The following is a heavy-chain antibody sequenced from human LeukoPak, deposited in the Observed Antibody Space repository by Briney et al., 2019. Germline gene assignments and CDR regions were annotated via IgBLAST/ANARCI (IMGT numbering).Heavy chain of an antibody. Sequence: GGSLRLSCAASGFTFSSYEMNWVRQAPGKGLEWVSNIGTSGSNIYYADSVRGRFTISRDNAKNSLYLQMNSLRAEDTAVYYCARGSLLWFGELPFDPWGQGTLVTVSS. D-gene: IGHD3-10*01. CDR1: GFTFSSYE. CDR2: IGTSGSNI. V-gene: IGHV3-48*03. J-gene: IGHJ5*02. CDR3: ARGSLLWFGELPFDP.